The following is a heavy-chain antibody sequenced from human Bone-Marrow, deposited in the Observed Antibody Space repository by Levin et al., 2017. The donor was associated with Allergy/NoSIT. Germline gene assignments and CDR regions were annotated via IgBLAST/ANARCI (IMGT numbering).Heavy chain of an antibody. V-gene: IGHV3-30*03. CDR1: ALTFSSG. Sequence: GGSLRLSCAASALTFSSGMHWVRQVPGKGLEWVAAISSDGSLKYYADSVRGRFTISRDNSKNTRYLQMNSLRPEDTAVYSCARNPVAGNWYFDLWGRGTLVSVSS. D-gene: IGHD6-19*01. J-gene: IGHJ2*01. CDR2: ISSDGSLK. CDR3: ARNPVAGNWYFDL.